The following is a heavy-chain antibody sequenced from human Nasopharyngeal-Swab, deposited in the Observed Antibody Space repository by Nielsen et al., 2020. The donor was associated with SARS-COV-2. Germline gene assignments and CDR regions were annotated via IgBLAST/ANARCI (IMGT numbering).Heavy chain of an antibody. CDR1: GGSISSSSYY. D-gene: IGHD2-15*01. Sequence: ESLKISCTVSGGSISSSSYYWGWIRQPPGKGLEWIGSIYYSGITYYNPSLKSRVTISVDTSKNQFSLKLSSVTAADTAVYYCARQSVRSIVVVVAVKGYYYMDVWGKGTTVTVSS. CDR3: ARQSVRSIVVVVAVKGYYYMDV. V-gene: IGHV4-39*01. J-gene: IGHJ6*03. CDR2: IYYSGIT.